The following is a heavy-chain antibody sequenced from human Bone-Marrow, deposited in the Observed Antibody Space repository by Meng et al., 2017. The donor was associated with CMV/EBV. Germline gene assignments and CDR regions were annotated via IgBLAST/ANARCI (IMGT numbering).Heavy chain of an antibody. D-gene: IGHD2-2*01. V-gene: IGHV3-11*06. J-gene: IGHJ6*02. CDR2: ISSSSSYI. Sequence: GESLKIYCAASGFTFSDYYMSWIRQAPGKGLEWVSSISSSSSYIYYADSVKGRFTISRDNAKNSLYLQMNSLRAEDTAVYYCARGPHHYTGYCSSTSCYEATGGMDVWGQGTTVTVSS. CDR3: ARGPHHYTGYCSSTSCYEATGGMDV. CDR1: GFTFSDYY.